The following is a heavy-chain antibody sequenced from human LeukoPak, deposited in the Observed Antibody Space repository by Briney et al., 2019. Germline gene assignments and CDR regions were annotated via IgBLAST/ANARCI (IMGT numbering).Heavy chain of an antibody. D-gene: IGHD3-3*01. CDR2: ISDST. CDR3: AKDLPKITIFGAFHR. CDR1: GFTFSGYV. V-gene: IGHV3-23*01. Sequence: GGSLRLSCAASGFTFSGYVMSWVRQAPGKGLEWVSTISDSTYYADSVKGRFTISRDDSKNTLYLQMNSLRAEDTAVYYCAKDLPKITIFGAFHRWGQGTLVTVSS. J-gene: IGHJ1*01.